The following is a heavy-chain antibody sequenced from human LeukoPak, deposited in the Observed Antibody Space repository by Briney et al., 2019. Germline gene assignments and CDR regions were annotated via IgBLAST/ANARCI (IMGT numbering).Heavy chain of an antibody. CDR1: GGSISSYY. Sequence: SETLSLTCTVSGGSISSYYWSWIRQPAGKGLEWIGRIDTSGNTNYKPSLKSRVTMSVDTSKKQFSLKLSSVTAADTAVYYCAREYRSSWYLNWFDPWGQGTLVTVSS. CDR3: AREYRSSWYLNWFDP. J-gene: IGHJ5*02. V-gene: IGHV4-4*07. D-gene: IGHD6-13*01. CDR2: IDTSGNT.